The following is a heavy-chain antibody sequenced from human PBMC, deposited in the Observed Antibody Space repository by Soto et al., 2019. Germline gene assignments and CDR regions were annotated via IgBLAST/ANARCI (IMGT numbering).Heavy chain of an antibody. CDR3: ARSDGGASLRFLEWPHKKGFDY. V-gene: IGHV4-34*01. CDR2: INHSGST. Sequence: SETLSLTCGVYGGSFSGYYWSWIRQPPGKGLEWIGEINHSGSTNYNPSLKSRVTISVDTSKNQFSLKLSSVTAADTAVYYCARSDGGASLRFLEWPHKKGFDYWGQGTMVT. D-gene: IGHD3-3*01. J-gene: IGHJ4*02. CDR1: GGSFSGYY.